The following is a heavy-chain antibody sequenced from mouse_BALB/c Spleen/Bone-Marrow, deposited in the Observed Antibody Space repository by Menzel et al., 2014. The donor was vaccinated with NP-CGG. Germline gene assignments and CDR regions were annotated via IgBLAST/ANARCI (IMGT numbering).Heavy chain of an antibody. J-gene: IGHJ3*01. V-gene: IGHV1S81*02. CDR1: GYTFTSYW. Sequence: QVQLQQSGAELVKPGASVKLSCKASGYTFTSYWMHWVKQRPGQGLEWIGEINPSNGRTNYNEKFKSKATLTVDKSSSTAYMQLSSLTSEDSAVYYCARGFRYYYDSAYWGQGTLVTVSA. D-gene: IGHD1-1*01. CDR2: INPSNGRT. CDR3: ARGFRYYYDSAY.